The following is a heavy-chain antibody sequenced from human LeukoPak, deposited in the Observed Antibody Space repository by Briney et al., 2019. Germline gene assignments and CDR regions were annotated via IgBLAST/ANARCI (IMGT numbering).Heavy chain of an antibody. V-gene: IGHV3-21*01. CDR1: GFTFSSYS. CDR2: ISSISSYI. CDR3: ARADEVEWLAEFDY. D-gene: IGHD6-19*01. J-gene: IGHJ4*02. Sequence: PGGSLRLSCAASGFTFSSYSMNWVRQAPGKGLEWVSSISSISSYIYYADSVKGRFTISRDNAKNSLYLQMNSLRAEDTAVYYCARADEVEWLAEFDYWGQGTLVTVSS.